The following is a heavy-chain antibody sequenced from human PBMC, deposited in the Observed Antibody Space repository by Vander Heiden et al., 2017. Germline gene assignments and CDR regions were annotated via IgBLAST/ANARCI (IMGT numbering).Heavy chain of an antibody. CDR2: IKSKTDGGTT. J-gene: IGHJ6*02. V-gene: IGHV3-15*01. D-gene: IGHD2-2*02. Sequence: EVQLVESGGCLVKPGGSLRLSCAASGFTFSNAWMSWVRQAPGKGLEWVGRIKSKTDGGTTDYAAPVKGRFTISRDDSKNTLYLQMNSLKTEDTAVYYCTTVRVPAALLYYYYGMDVWGQGTTVTVSS. CDR1: GFTFSNAW. CDR3: TTVRVPAALLYYYYGMDV.